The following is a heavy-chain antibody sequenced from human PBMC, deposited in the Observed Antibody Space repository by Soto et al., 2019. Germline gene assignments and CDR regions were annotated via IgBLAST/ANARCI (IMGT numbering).Heavy chain of an antibody. Sequence: PGGSLRLSCAASGFNFSSYGMHWVRQAPGKGLQWLAVISYDGNNKYYADSVEGRFTISRDNSKNTVYLQMNSLRLEDTAVYYCARGPSYSDSYFDHWGQGTLVTVSS. CDR1: GFNFSSYG. J-gene: IGHJ4*02. V-gene: IGHV3-30*03. CDR2: ISYDGNNK. CDR3: ARGPSYSDSYFDH. D-gene: IGHD4-17*01.